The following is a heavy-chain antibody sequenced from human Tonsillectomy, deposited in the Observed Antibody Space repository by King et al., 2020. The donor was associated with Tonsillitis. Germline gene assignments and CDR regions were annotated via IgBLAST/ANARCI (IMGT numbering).Heavy chain of an antibody. CDR3: ATYDCNSTSCYFGAGGEGYYYYMDV. D-gene: IGHD2-2*01. CDR1: GGSISSGSFY. V-gene: IGHV4-39*01. Sequence: QLQESGPGLVKPSETLSLTCTVSGGSISSGSFYWGWIRQPPGKGLEWIGNIYYSGNTYSNPSLKSRVTMSVDTSKNQFSLKLSSVTAADTAVYYCATYDCNSTSCYFGAGGEGYYYYMDVWGKGTTVTVSS. J-gene: IGHJ6*03. CDR2: IYYSGNT.